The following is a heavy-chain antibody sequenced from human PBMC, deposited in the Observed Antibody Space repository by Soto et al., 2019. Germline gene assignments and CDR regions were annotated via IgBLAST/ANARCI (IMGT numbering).Heavy chain of an antibody. D-gene: IGHD2-15*01. CDR1: GGSISSYY. CDR3: ARVGCSGGSCHGGYFDY. Sequence: KPSETLSLTCTVSGGSISSYYWSWIRQPPGKGLEWIGYIYYSGSTNYNPSLKSRVTISVDTSKNQFSLKLSSVTAADTAVYYCARVGCSGGSCHGGYFDYWGQGTLVTV. V-gene: IGHV4-59*01. J-gene: IGHJ4*02. CDR2: IYYSGST.